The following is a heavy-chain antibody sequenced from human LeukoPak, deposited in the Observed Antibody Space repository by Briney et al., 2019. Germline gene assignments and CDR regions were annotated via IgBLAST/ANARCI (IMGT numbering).Heavy chain of an antibody. CDR3: ARDGTWGSGHFHYYMDV. CDR2: INPNSGGT. D-gene: IGHD3-16*01. V-gene: IGHV1-2*02. Sequence: GASVKVSCKASGYTFKDYYLHWGRQAPGQGLEWMGWINPNSGGTNSAQNFQGRVTMPRDRSISTVYMELTRLTSDETAVYYCARDGTWGSGHFHYYMDVWGTGTTVTVS. CDR1: GYTFKDYY. J-gene: IGHJ6*03.